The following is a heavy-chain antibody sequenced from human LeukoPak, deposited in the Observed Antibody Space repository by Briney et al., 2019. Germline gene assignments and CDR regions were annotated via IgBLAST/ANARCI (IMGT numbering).Heavy chain of an antibody. J-gene: IGHJ3*02. CDR3: ARTYIVATIRAGAFDI. D-gene: IGHD5-12*01. CDR2: IYYSGST. V-gene: IGHV4-59*07. Sequence: SDTLSLPCTVSGGSISSYYWIWIRQPPGKGLEWIGYIYYSGSTNYNPSLKSRVTISVDTSKNQFSLKLSSVTAADTAVYYCARTYIVATIRAGAFDIWGQGTMVTVSS. CDR1: GGSISSYY.